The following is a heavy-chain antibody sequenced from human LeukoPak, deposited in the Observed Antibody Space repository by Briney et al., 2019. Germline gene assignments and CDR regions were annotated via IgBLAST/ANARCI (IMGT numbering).Heavy chain of an antibody. Sequence: WLRQNHEKRQVWVSRIKSDGSSTTYADSVKGRFTISRDNAKNTLYPQMSSLRAEDTAVYYCARESPTSGFDYWGQGTLVTVSS. V-gene: IGHV3-74*01. CDR2: IKSDGSST. D-gene: IGHD6-19*01. J-gene: IGHJ4*02. CDR3: ARESPTSGFDY.